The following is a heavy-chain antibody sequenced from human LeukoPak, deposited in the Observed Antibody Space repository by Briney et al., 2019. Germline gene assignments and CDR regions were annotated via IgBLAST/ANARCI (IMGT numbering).Heavy chain of an antibody. Sequence: GGSLRLSCAASGFTFSDYYMSWIRQAPGKGLEWVSYIRSSGSTMFYADSVKGRFTISRDNAKNSLYLQMNSLRAEDTAVYYCARRYCSGKGCCHLDYWGQGTLVTVSS. CDR1: GFTFSDYY. CDR3: ARRYCSGKGCCHLDY. J-gene: IGHJ4*02. CDR2: IRSSGSTM. D-gene: IGHD2-15*01. V-gene: IGHV3-11*01.